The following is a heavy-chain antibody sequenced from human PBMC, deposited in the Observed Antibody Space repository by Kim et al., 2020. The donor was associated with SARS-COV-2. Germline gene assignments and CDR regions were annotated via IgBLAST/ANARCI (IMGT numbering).Heavy chain of an antibody. J-gene: IGHJ3*01. Sequence: YHEPSLKSRVSISADTSKRKFSLRLNSVTGADTAIYYCATAVDSKDAAFDVWGQGTLVTVSS. D-gene: IGHD3-3*01. CDR3: ATAVDSKDAAFDV. V-gene: IGHV4-31*02.